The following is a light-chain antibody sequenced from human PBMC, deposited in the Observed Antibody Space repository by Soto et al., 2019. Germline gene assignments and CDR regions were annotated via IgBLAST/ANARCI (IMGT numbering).Light chain of an antibody. CDR3: QSYDTTLSSLV. CDR1: ASNLGAKYA. V-gene: IGLV1-40*01. J-gene: IGLJ3*02. CDR2: DNI. Sequence: QSVLTQQPSVSGAPGQRVTISCTGSASNLGAKYAVHWYQHLPGTAPKLLIYDNIHRPSGVPDRFSGSKSDTSASLAITGLQAEDEADYYCQSYDTTLSSLVFGGGTKLTVL.